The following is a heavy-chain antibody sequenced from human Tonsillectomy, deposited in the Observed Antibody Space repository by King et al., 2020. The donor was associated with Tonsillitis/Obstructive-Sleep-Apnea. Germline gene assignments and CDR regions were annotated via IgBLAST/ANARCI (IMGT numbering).Heavy chain of an antibody. V-gene: IGHV4-34*01. CDR2: INHSGST. CDR1: GGSFSGYY. CDR3: ARGRGDGYNWIDPRFDY. J-gene: IGHJ4*02. D-gene: IGHD5-24*01. Sequence: QLQQWGAGLLKPSETLSLTCAVYGGSFSGYYWSWIGHPPGKGLEWIGEINHSGSTNYTPSLKSRVTISVDTSKNQFSLKLSSVTAADTAVYYCARGRGDGYNWIDPRFDYWGQGTLVTVSS.